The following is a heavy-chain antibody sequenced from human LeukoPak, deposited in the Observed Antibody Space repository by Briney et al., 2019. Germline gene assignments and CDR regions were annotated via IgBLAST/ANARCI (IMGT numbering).Heavy chain of an antibody. V-gene: IGHV1-18*04. CDR1: GYTFISYG. CDR2: ISVHNGNT. CDR3: ARRGSGGSSDY. D-gene: IGHD2-15*01. J-gene: IGHJ4*02. Sequence: ASVKVSCKASGYTFISYGFTWVRQAPGQGLEWMGWISVHNGNTKYAQKLQGRVTMTTDTSTSTAHMELRSLRSDDTAVYYCARRGSGGSSDYWGQGTLVTVSS.